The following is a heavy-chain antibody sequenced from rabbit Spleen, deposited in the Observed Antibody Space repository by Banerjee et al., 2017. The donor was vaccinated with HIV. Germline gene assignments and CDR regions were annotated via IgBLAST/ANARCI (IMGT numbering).Heavy chain of an antibody. D-gene: IGHD6-1*01. CDR3: ASRDAAIGYAFKL. V-gene: IGHV1S45*01. Sequence: QEQLVESGGGLVQPEGSLTLTCKASGFSFSDRDVMCWVRQAPGKGLEWIACINAATAKPVYASWAKGQFTISKTSSTTVTLQMTSLTAADTATYFCASRDAAIGYAFKLWGQGTLVTVS. CDR1: GFSFSDRDV. CDR2: INAATAKP. J-gene: IGHJ4*01.